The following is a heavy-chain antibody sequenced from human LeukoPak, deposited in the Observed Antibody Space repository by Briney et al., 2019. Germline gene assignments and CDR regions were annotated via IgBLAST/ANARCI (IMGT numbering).Heavy chain of an antibody. CDR2: ISGSGGST. V-gene: IGHV3-23*01. CDR1: GFTFSSYA. J-gene: IGHJ5*02. Sequence: PGGSLRLSGAASGFTFSSYAMSWVRQAPGKGLGWVSAISGSGGSTYYADSVKGRFTISRDNSKNTLYLQMNSLRAEDTAVYYGATGAVAGFLDWFDPWGKGNLVTVSS. D-gene: IGHD6-19*01. CDR3: ATGAVAGFLDWFDP.